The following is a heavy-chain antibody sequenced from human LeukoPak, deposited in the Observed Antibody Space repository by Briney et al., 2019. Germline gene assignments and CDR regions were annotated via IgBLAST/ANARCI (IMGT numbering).Heavy chain of an antibody. V-gene: IGHV3-74*01. CDR3: ARGGRFGELSSSL. J-gene: IGHJ4*02. Sequence: GGSLRLSCAASGFTFSSYWMHWVRQAPGKGLAWVSRINTDGSSTSNADSVKGRFTVSRDNAKNTLYLQLSSLRAEDTAVYYCARGGRFGELSSSLWGQGALVTVSS. CDR2: INTDGSST. CDR1: GFTFSSYW. D-gene: IGHD3-10*01.